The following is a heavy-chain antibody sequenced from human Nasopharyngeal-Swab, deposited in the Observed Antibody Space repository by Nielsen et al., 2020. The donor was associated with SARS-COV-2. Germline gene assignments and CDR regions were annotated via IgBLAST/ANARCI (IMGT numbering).Heavy chain of an antibody. CDR3: ARAQPLTIFGVVGWFDP. J-gene: IGHJ5*02. V-gene: IGHV4-34*01. CDR2: INHSGST. D-gene: IGHD3-3*01. Sequence: SETLSLTCAVYGGSFSGYYWSWIRQPPGKGLEWIGEINHSGSTNYNPSLKSRVTISVDTSKNQFSLKLSSVTAADTAMYYCARAQPLTIFGVVGWFDPWGQGTLVTVSS. CDR1: GGSFSGYY.